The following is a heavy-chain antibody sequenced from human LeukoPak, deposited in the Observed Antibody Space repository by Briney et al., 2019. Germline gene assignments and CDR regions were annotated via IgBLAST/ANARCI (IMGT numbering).Heavy chain of an antibody. V-gene: IGHV4-4*07. CDR2: IYTSGST. CDR3: ARGEYSSGWFDY. D-gene: IGHD6-19*01. J-gene: IGHJ4*02. Sequence: SETLSLTCTVSGGSISSYYWSWIRQPAGKGLEWIGRIYTSGSTNYNPSLKSRVTMSVDTFKNQFSLKLSSVTAADTAVYYCARGEYSSGWFDYWGQGTLVTVSS. CDR1: GGSISSYY.